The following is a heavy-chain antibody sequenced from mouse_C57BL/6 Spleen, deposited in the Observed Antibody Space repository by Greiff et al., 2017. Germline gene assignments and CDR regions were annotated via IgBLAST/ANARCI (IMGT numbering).Heavy chain of an antibody. CDR2: IYPGSGST. CDR1: GYTFTSYW. J-gene: IGHJ2*01. D-gene: IGHD2-2*01. V-gene: IGHV1-55*01. CDR3: ARSTMVTRYFDY. Sequence: VQLQQPGAELVKPGASVKMSCKASGYTFTSYWITWVKPRPGQGLEWIGDIYPGSGSTNYNEKFKSKATLTVDTSSSTAYMQLSSLTSEDSAVYYCARSTMVTRYFDYWGQGTTLTVSS.